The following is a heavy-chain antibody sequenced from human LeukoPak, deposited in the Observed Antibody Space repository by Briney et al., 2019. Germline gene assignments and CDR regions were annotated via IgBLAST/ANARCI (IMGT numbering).Heavy chain of an antibody. CDR3: ARWEYSGYDYFDY. CDR1: GFTLSSYS. Sequence: GGSLRLSCAASGFTLSSYSMNWVRQAPGKGLEWVSSISNSSSYIYYADSVKGRFTISRDNAKNSLYLQMNSLRAEDTAVYYCARWEYSGYDYFDYWGQGTVVTVSS. D-gene: IGHD5-12*01. CDR2: ISNSSSYI. J-gene: IGHJ4*02. V-gene: IGHV3-21*01.